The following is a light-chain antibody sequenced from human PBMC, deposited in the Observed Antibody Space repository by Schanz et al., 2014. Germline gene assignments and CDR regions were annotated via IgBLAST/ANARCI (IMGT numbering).Light chain of an antibody. V-gene: IGLV2-14*03. CDR3: CSYVDSYTWV. CDR1: SSDVGVYNY. Sequence: QSALTQPASVSGSPGQSITISCTGTSSDVGVYNYVSWYQQLPGKAPKLMIYDASNRPSGVSNRFSGSKSAYTASLTISGLQAEDEADYYCCSYVDSYTWVFGGGTKLTVL. CDR2: DAS. J-gene: IGLJ3*02.